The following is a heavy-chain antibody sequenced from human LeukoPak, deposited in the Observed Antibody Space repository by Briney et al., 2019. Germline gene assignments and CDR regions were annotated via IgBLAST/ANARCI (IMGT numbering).Heavy chain of an antibody. V-gene: IGHV4-59*01. D-gene: IGHD3-16*02. J-gene: IGHJ5*01. CDR1: GAPIGSYY. CDR3: ARGRARDGSYPWFDC. CDR2: IYYGGST. Sequence: SETLSLTCSVSGAPIGSYYWTWIRQSPGKGLEWIGYIYYGGSTNYSPSLKSRVSISVDTSNNPFSLQLRSVSAADTAIYYCARGRARDGSYPWFDCWGQGTLVTVSS.